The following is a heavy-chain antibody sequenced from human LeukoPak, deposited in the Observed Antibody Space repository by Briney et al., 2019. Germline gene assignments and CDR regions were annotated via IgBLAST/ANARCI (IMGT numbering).Heavy chain of an antibody. CDR2: IYYSGST. J-gene: IGHJ4*02. CDR1: GGSISSSSYY. V-gene: IGHV4-39*07. CDR3: ARGIMVRGVIIFDY. Sequence: SETLSLTCTVSGGSISSSSYYWGWIRQPPGKGLEWIGSIYYSGSTNYNPSLKSRVTISVDTSKNQFSLKLSSVTAADTAVYYCARGIMVRGVIIFDYWGQGTLVTVSS. D-gene: IGHD3-10*01.